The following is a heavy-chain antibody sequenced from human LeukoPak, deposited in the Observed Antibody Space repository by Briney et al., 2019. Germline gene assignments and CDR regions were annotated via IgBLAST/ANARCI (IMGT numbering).Heavy chain of an antibody. CDR2: IYFSGST. D-gene: IGHD1-26*01. J-gene: IGHJ4*02. V-gene: IGHV4-59*01. Sequence: SETLSLTCTVSGGSLSSYHWSWIRQPPGKGLEWIGYIYFSGSTNYNPSLKRRVTISVDTSKNQFSLKLSSVTAADTAVYYCASLYSGNYYWYFDYWGQGTLVTVSS. CDR1: GGSLSSYH. CDR3: ASLYSGNYYWYFDY.